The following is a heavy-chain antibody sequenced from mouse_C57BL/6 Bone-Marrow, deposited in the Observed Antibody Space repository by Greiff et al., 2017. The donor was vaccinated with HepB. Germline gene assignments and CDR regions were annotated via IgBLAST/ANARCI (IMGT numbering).Heavy chain of an antibody. V-gene: IGHV1-64*01. J-gene: IGHJ1*03. CDR1: GYTFTSYW. CDR2: IHPNSGST. Sequence: QVQLQQPGTELVKPGASVKLSCKASGYTFTSYWMHWVKQRPGQGLEWIGMIHPNSGSTNYNEKFKSKATLTVDKSSSTAYMQLSSLTSEDSAVYYCARWGVWYFDVWGTGTTVTVSS. CDR3: ARWGVWYFDV.